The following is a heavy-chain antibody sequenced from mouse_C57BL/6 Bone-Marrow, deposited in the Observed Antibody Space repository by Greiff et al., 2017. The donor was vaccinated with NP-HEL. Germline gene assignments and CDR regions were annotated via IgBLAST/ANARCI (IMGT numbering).Heavy chain of an antibody. CDR1: GFTFSDYG. J-gene: IGHJ2*01. CDR2: ISSGSSTI. V-gene: IGHV5-17*01. D-gene: IGHD2-2*01. CDR3: ARPWGNDGGNYCDF. Sequence: DVKVEESGGGLVKPGGSLKLSCAASGFTFSDYGMHWVRQAPEKGLEWVAYISSGSSTIYYADTVKGRFTISRDNAKNTLFLQMTSLRSEDTAMYYCARPWGNDGGNYCDFWGQGTTLTVSS.